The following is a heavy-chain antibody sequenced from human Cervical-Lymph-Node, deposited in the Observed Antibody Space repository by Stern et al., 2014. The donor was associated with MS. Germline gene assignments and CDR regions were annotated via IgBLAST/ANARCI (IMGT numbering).Heavy chain of an antibody. Sequence: VQLVESGPGLVKPSQTLSLTCTVSGGSISSGGYYWNWIRQHPERGLEWIGYIYYTGSPYYNPSLKSRVTISVDTSANRFSLSLSSVTAADTAVYYCARDVALGYYDTSGYFAFDIWGPGTLVTVS. CDR1: GGSISSGGYY. V-gene: IGHV4-31*03. D-gene: IGHD3-22*01. J-gene: IGHJ3*02. CDR2: IYYTGSP. CDR3: ARDVALGYYDTSGYFAFDI.